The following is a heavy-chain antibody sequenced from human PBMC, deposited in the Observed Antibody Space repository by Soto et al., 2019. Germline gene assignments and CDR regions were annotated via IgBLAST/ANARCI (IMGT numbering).Heavy chain of an antibody. D-gene: IGHD3-3*01. Sequence: PGGSLRLSCAASGFTFSNYWMSWVRQAPGKGLEWVANIKQDGSETSYVDPVKGRFTISRDNAKNSVYLQMNSLRVEDTAVYYCAREWPHDFWGQGTLVTVSS. J-gene: IGHJ4*02. V-gene: IGHV3-7*01. CDR1: GFTFSNYW. CDR2: IKQDGSET. CDR3: AREWPHDF.